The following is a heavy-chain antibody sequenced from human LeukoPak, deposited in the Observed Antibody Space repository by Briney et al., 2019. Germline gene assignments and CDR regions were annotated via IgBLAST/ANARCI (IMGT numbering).Heavy chain of an antibody. CDR2: SYRGGDT. CDR3: AKEQTEAYYYDSSPGDY. Sequence: GGSLRLSCAISGFNVSSSDMSWVRQAPGKGLEWVSASYRGGDTYYADSVKGRFTISRDNSKNTLYLQMNSLRAEDTAVYYCAKEQTEAYYYDSSPGDYWGQGTLVTVSS. D-gene: IGHD3-22*01. CDR1: GFNVSSSD. J-gene: IGHJ4*02. V-gene: IGHV3-53*05.